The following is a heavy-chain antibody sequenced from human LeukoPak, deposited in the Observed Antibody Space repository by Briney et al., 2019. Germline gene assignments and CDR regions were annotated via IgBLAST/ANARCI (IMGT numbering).Heavy chain of an antibody. CDR3: AKDDRVGILSNFDY. CDR2: ISYDGSNK. Sequence: PGGSLRLSCAASGFTFSSYGMHWVRQAPGKGLEWVAVISYDGSNKYYADSVKGRFTISRDNSKNTLYLQMNSLRAEDTAVYYCAKDDRVGILSNFDYWGQRTLVTVSS. D-gene: IGHD5-12*01. J-gene: IGHJ4*02. CDR1: GFTFSSYG. V-gene: IGHV3-30*18.